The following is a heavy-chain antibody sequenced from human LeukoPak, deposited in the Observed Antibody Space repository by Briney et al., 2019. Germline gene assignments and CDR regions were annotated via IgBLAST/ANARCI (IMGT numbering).Heavy chain of an antibody. CDR2: ISSTSSTI. V-gene: IGHV3-48*01. CDR1: GFTFSSYT. Sequence: GGSLRLSCAASGFTFSSYTMNWVCQAPGKGLEWISQISSTSSTIYYADSVKGRFTISRDNSKNTLYLQMNSLRAEDTALYYCAKGAGDAFDIWGQGTIVTVSS. CDR3: AKGAGDAFDI. D-gene: IGHD3-10*01. J-gene: IGHJ3*02.